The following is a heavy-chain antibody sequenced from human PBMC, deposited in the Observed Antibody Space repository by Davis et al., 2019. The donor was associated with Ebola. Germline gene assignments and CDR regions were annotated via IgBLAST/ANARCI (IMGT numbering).Heavy chain of an antibody. J-gene: IGHJ5*01. CDR1: GDSISTSSYH. Sequence: MPSETLSLTCIVSGDSISTSSYHWGWIRQSPGMGLEWIGTIYYSGNTFYNPSLKRRATITLDTSKQQFSLKLSSVTAADTAVYYCARHFSWGLQPRKVDSWGQGTLVTVSS. V-gene: IGHV4-39*01. CDR3: ARHFSWGLQPRKVDS. CDR2: IYYSGNT. D-gene: IGHD2-21*02.